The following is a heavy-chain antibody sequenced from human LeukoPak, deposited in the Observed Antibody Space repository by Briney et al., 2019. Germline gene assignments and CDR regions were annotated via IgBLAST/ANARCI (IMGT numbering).Heavy chain of an antibody. J-gene: IGHJ4*02. CDR2: ISYDGSNK. CDR3: ARDVSDYFDY. CDR1: GFTFSSYA. D-gene: IGHD5/OR15-5a*01. Sequence: GRSLRLSCAASGFTFSSYAMHWVRQAPGKGLEWVAVISYDGSNKYYADSVKGRFTISRDYSKNTLYLQMNSLRAEDTAVYYCARDVSDYFDYWGQGTLVTVSS. V-gene: IGHV3-30-3*01.